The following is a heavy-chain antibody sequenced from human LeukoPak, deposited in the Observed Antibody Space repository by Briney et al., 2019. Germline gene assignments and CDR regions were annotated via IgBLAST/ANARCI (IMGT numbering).Heavy chain of an antibody. CDR1: GGTFSSYA. Sequence: SVKVSCKASGGTFSSYAISWVRQAPGQGLEWMGGIIPIFGTANYAQKFQGRVTITADESTSTAYMELSSLRSEDTAVYYCARDDGEVATGYYYGKDVWGKGTTVTVSS. J-gene: IGHJ6*04. CDR3: ARDDGEVATGYYYGKDV. CDR2: IIPIFGTA. V-gene: IGHV1-69*13. D-gene: IGHD5-12*01.